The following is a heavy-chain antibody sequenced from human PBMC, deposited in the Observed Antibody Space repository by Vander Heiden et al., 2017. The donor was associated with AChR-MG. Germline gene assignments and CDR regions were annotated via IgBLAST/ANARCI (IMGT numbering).Heavy chain of an antibody. V-gene: IGHV1-69*02. J-gene: IGHJ5*02. CDR3: ARGSPGVVIIWDWFDP. CDR1: GGTFSRYT. Sequence: QVQLVQSGAEVKKPGSSVKVSCKASGGTFSRYTISWVRQAPGQGLEWMGRIIPIRGIANYAQKFQGRVTITADKSTSTAYMELSSLRSEDTAVYYCARGSPGVVIIWDWFDPWGQGTLVTVSS. CDR2: IIPIRGIA. D-gene: IGHD3-3*01.